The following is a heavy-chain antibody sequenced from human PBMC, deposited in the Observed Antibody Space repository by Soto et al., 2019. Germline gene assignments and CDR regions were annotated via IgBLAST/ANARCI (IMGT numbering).Heavy chain of an antibody. CDR3: ARASANTMVRGVTTPVGFDS. V-gene: IGHV3-23*01. D-gene: IGHD3-10*01. Sequence: SGFTFSNYAMSWVRQAPGKGLDWVSSISGSGGSTYYADSVKGRFTISRDNSKNTVYLQMNSLRPEDTAVYYCARASANTMVRGVTTPVGFDSWGQGTRVTVSS. CDR2: ISGSGGST. CDR1: GFTFSNYA. J-gene: IGHJ4*02.